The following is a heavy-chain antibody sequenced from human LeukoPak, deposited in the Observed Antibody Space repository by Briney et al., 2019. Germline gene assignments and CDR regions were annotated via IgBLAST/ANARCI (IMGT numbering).Heavy chain of an antibody. CDR1: GFTFRSYW. D-gene: IGHD1-7*01. Sequence: GGSLRLSCAASGFTFRSYWMSWVRQAPGKGLEWVANIKQDGSEKYYVDSVKGRFTISRDNAEHSLYLQMNSLRAEDTAVYYCARKRYWNYENWGQGTLVTVSS. CDR3: ARKRYWNYEN. J-gene: IGHJ4*02. CDR2: IKQDGSEK. V-gene: IGHV3-7*01.